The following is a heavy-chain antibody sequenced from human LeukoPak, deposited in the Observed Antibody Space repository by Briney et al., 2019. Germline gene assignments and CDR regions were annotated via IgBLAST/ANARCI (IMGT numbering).Heavy chain of an antibody. CDR1: GESISTY. CDR3: PRAEKAVTGTLDS. Sequence: PSETLSLTCTVSGESISTYWTWIRQSPGKELEWIGYMYNLGSTIYNPSLKSRVTISTDTSKNQCSLRLTSVTAADTAVYYCPRAEKAVTGTLDSWGQGTLITVSS. CDR2: MYNLGST. V-gene: IGHV4-59*01. J-gene: IGHJ4*02. D-gene: IGHD6-19*01.